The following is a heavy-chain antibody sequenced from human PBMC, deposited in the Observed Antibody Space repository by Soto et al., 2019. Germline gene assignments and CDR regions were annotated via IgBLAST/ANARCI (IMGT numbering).Heavy chain of an antibody. CDR1: GYMFDSCD. CDR2: MNPNSGNT. J-gene: IGHJ6*02. V-gene: IGHV1-8*01. Sequence: SVEVSCKASGYMFDSCDSKWVRQATGQGLEWMGWMNPNSGNTGYAQKFQGRVTMTRNTSISTAYMELSSLRSEDTAVYYCARVRTSITMVRGVIISHGMDVWGQGTTVTVSS. D-gene: IGHD3-10*01. CDR3: ARVRTSITMVRGVIISHGMDV.